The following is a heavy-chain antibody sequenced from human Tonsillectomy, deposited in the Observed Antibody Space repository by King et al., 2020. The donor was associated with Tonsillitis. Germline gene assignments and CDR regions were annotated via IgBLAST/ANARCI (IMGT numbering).Heavy chain of an antibody. CDR1: GFTVSSNY. J-gene: IGHJ4*02. D-gene: IGHD5-18*01. CDR2: IYSGGST. V-gene: IGHV3-66*01. Sequence: VQLVESGGGLVQPGGSLRLSCAASGFTVSSNYMSWVRQAPGKGLEWVSVIYSGGSTYYADSVKGRFTISRDNSKNTLYLQMNSLRAEDTAVYYCARDSYGYPYFDYWGQGTLVTVSS. CDR3: ARDSYGYPYFDY.